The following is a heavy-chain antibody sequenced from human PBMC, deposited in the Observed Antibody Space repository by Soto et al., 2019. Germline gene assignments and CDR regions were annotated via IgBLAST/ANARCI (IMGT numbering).Heavy chain of an antibody. CDR3: ARGIPMTEVDTTPGFDY. V-gene: IGHV3-48*02. Sequence: PWGSLAISCESSVLTFSIHSMNWLRQAPRNGLEWVSYISSSSSTIYYADSVKGRFTISRDNAKKSLYLQMESLRDEDTALYYCARGIPMTEVDTTPGFDYWGRGNMVTVSS. D-gene: IGHD3-22*01. CDR2: ISSSSSTI. J-gene: IGHJ4*02. CDR1: VLTFSIHS.